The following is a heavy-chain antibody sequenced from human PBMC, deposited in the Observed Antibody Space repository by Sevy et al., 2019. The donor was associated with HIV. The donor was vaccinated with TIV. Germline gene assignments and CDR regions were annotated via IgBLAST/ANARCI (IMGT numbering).Heavy chain of an antibody. CDR2: IYYSGST. J-gene: IGHJ4*02. CDR3: ARWSYGDYVTYFDY. Sequence: SETLSLTCTVSGGSISSGDYYWSWIRQPPGKGLEWIGCIYYSGSTYYNPSLKSRVTMSVDTSKNKFSLKLTSVTAADTAVYFCARWSYGDYVTYFDYWGQGTLVTVSS. CDR1: GGSISSGDYY. V-gene: IGHV4-30-4*01. D-gene: IGHD4-17*01.